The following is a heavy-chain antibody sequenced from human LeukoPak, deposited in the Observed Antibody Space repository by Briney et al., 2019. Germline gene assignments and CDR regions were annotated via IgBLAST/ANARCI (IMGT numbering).Heavy chain of an antibody. V-gene: IGHV4-59*01. CDR2: IFNIGNI. Sequence: SETLSLTCTVSGGSINKYYWSWIRQPPGKGLEWIGYIFNIGNIDYNPSLTSRVTISVDTSKNQFSLNLSSVTAADTAVYYCASNFAITGASAYNIWGRGTMVTVSS. D-gene: IGHD2-8*02. J-gene: IGHJ3*02. CDR1: GGSINKYY. CDR3: ASNFAITGASAYNI.